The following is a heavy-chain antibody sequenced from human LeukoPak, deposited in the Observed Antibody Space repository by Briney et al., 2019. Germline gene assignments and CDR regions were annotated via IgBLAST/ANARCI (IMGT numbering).Heavy chain of an antibody. CDR2: IYYSGST. D-gene: IGHD5-18*01. CDR3: ARLAYDSYGYYFDY. CDR1: GGSISSSSYY. V-gene: IGHV4-39*01. J-gene: IGHJ4*02. Sequence: SETLSLTRTVSGGSISSSSYYWGWIRQPPGKGLEWIGSIYYSGSTYYNPSLKSRVTISVDTSKNQFSLKLSSVTAADTAVYYCARLAYDSYGYYFDYWGQGTLVTVSS.